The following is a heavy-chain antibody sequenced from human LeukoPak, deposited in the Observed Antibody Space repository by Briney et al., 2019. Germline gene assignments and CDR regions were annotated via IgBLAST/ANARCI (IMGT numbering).Heavy chain of an antibody. J-gene: IGHJ4*02. V-gene: IGHV4-59*01. D-gene: IGHD1-7*01. CDR3: ARENKGTVHDSTAAFHY. CDR1: IGSIGNDY. Sequence: PSETLSLTCTVSIGSIGNDYWSWLRQSPGKGLEWIAYGHHSESPNYNPSLKSRVTISVDRSNNRFSLQLSSVTAADTAVYYCARENKGTVHDSTAAFHYWGQGTLVTGSS. CDR2: GHHSESP.